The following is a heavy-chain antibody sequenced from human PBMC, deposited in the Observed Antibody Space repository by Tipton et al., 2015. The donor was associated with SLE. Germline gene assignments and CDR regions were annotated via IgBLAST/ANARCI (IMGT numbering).Heavy chain of an antibody. Sequence: LTCAVSGYSISSGYYWGWIRQPPGKGLEWIGSIYHSGSTYYNPSLKSRVTISVDTSKNQFSLKRSSVTAADTAVYYCARDLYGDSTLGYWGQGTLVTVSS. D-gene: IGHD4-17*01. CDR1: GYSISSGYY. CDR3: ARDLYGDSTLGY. V-gene: IGHV4-38-2*02. J-gene: IGHJ4*02. CDR2: IYHSGST.